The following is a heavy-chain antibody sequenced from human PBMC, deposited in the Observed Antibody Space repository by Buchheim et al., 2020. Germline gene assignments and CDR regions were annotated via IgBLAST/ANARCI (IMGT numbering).Heavy chain of an antibody. CDR2: IYYSGST. Sequence: QLQLQESGPGLVKPSETLSLTCTVSGGSISSSSYYWGWIRQPPGKGLEWIGSIYYSGSTYYNPSLKSRVTISVDTSKNQFSLKLSSVTAADTAVYYCARSSSSWYAVPNWFDPWGQGTL. CDR1: GGSISSSSYY. J-gene: IGHJ5*02. CDR3: ARSSSSWYAVPNWFDP. V-gene: IGHV4-39*07. D-gene: IGHD6-13*01.